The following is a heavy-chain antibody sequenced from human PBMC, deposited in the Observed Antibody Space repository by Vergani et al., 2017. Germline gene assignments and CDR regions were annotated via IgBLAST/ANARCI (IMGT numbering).Heavy chain of an antibody. CDR3: ARRSGIVYDIFSGTQYFFYF. Sequence: EVQLLESGGGLAQPGGSLSLSCAASGFTFRNYAMTWVRQAPGKGLEWVSIISDNGGTTYYADSVKGRFTISRDNSKDTLYLQMNSLRAEDTAVYYCARRSGIVYDIFSGTQYFFYFWGQGTLVTVSS. D-gene: IGHD3-9*01. J-gene: IGHJ4*02. CDR1: GFTFRNYA. CDR2: ISDNGGTT. V-gene: IGHV3-23*01.